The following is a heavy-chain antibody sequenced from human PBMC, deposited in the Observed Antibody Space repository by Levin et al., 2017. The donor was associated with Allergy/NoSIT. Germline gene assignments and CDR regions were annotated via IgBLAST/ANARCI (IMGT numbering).Heavy chain of an antibody. CDR1: GYTFTSYD. D-gene: IGHD5-24*01. CDR3: AREMATNEVIDY. Sequence: PAASVKVSCKASGYTFTSYDINWVRHATGQGLEWMGWMNPNSGNTGYAQKFQGRVTMTRNTSISTAFMELSSLRSEDTAVYYCAREMATNEVIDYWGQGTLVTVSS. V-gene: IGHV1-8*01. J-gene: IGHJ4*02. CDR2: MNPNSGNT.